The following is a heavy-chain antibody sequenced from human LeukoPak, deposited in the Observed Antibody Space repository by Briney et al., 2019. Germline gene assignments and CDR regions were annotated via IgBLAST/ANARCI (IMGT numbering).Heavy chain of an antibody. CDR3: ASSVAGSYWFDP. Sequence: PSETLSLTCAVYGGSFSGYYWSWIRQPPGKGLEWIGEINHSGSTNYNPSLKSRVTISVDTSKNQFSLKLSSVTAADTAVYYCASSVAGSYWFDPWGQGTLVTVSS. CDR2: INHSGST. D-gene: IGHD6-19*01. J-gene: IGHJ5*02. CDR1: GGSFSGYY. V-gene: IGHV4-34*01.